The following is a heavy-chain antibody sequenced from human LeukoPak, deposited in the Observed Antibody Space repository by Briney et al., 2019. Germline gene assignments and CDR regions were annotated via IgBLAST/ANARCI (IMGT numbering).Heavy chain of an antibody. V-gene: IGHV4-39*07. Sequence: PSVTLSLTCTVSGGSISSSSYYWGWIRQPPGKGLEWIGSIYYSGSTYYNPSLKSRVTISVDTSKNQFSLKLSSVTAADTAVYYCARDPRDGYSYYFDYWGQGTLVTVSS. CDR1: GGSISSSSYY. D-gene: IGHD5-24*01. J-gene: IGHJ4*02. CDR3: ARDPRDGYSYYFDY. CDR2: IYYSGST.